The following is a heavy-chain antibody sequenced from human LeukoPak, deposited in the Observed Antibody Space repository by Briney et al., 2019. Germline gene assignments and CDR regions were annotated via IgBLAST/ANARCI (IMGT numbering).Heavy chain of an antibody. J-gene: IGHJ4*02. CDR1: GFNFANHA. Sequence: GGSLRLSCAASGFNFANHAMSWVRQTPGKGLEWVSAISGGGDITYYADSVTGRFTISRDNSTDTLFLQMHSLRPGDTAVYYCVREDTPATANYWGQGTLVTISS. D-gene: IGHD2-21*02. V-gene: IGHV3-23*01. CDR2: ISGGGDIT. CDR3: VREDTPATANY.